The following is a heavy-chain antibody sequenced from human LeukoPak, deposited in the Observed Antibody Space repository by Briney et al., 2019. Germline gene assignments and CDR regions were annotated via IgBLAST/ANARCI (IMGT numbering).Heavy chain of an antibody. CDR3: AKESDGGNSAGSGYPPKH. CDR1: GITFSSHG. CDR2: IWYDGSDQ. D-gene: IGHD4-23*01. V-gene: IGHV3-33*06. Sequence: HPGRSLRLSCAASGITFSSHGMHWVRQAPGKGLEWVAFIWYDGSDQDYADSVKGRFTISRDNSKNTLYLQMNSLRAEDTAVYYCAKESDGGNSAGSGYPPKHWGQGTLVTVSS. J-gene: IGHJ1*01.